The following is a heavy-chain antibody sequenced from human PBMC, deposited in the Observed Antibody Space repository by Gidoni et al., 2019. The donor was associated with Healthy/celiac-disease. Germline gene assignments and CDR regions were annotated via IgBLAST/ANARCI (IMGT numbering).Heavy chain of an antibody. D-gene: IGHD5-18*01. CDR2: IYYSGST. CDR1: GGSISSYH. Sequence: QVQLQESGPGLVKPSETLSLTCTVSGGSISSYHWSWIRQPPGKGLEWIGYIYYSGSTNYNPSLKSRVTIAVDTSKIQFSLKLSSVTAADTAVYYCARHGYSYGESFDYWGQGTLVTVSS. V-gene: IGHV4-59*08. CDR3: ARHGYSYGESFDY. J-gene: IGHJ4*02.